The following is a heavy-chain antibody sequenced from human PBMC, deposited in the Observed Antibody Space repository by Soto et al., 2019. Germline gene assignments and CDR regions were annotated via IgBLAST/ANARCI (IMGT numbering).Heavy chain of an antibody. Sequence: SETLSLTCTVSGGSIRSSFWTWIRQPAGKGLEWIGRIYNTDNSNYNPSLKSRATMSVDTSKNQFSLNLRSVTAADTAVYYCAREVPGPDTGYYDYCGQGILVTVSS. D-gene: IGHD2-8*02. V-gene: IGHV4-4*07. CDR2: IYNTDNS. CDR3: AREVPGPDTGYYDY. J-gene: IGHJ4*02. CDR1: GGSIRSSF.